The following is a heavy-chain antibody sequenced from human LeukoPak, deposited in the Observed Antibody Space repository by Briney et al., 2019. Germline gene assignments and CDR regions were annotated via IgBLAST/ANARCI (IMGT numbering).Heavy chain of an antibody. CDR3: VVPAASSSYYFDY. CDR2: FDPEDGET. J-gene: IGHJ4*02. Sequence: ASVKVSCKASGYTFTSYGISWVRQAPGKGLEWMGGFDPEDGETIYAQKFRGRVTMTEDTSTDTAYMELSSLRSEDTAVYYCVVPAASSSYYFDYWGQGTLVTVSS. V-gene: IGHV1-24*01. D-gene: IGHD2-2*01. CDR1: GYTFTSYG.